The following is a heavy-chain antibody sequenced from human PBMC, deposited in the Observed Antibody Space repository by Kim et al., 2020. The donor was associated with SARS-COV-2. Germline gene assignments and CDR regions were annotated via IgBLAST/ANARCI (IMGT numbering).Heavy chain of an antibody. CDR2: IYYSGST. V-gene: IGHV4-59*13. D-gene: IGHD6-13*01. CDR1: GGSISSYY. CDR3: ARGGGRIAAAGSDYYGMDV. J-gene: IGHJ6*02. Sequence: SETLSLTCTVSGGSISSYYWSWIRQPPRKGLEWIGYIYYSGSTNSNPSLTSRVTISVDTSKNQYSLTLSSGAAAATAVSYCARGGGRIAAAGSDYYGMDVWGQGTTVTVSS.